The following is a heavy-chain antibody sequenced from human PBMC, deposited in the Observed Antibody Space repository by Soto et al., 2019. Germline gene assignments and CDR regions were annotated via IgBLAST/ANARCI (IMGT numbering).Heavy chain of an antibody. Sequence: QVQLVQSGAEVKKPGASVKVSCKASGYTFTGYYMHWVRQAPGQGLEWMGWINPNSGGTNYAQKFRVWVTMPRDTSISTAYMGVSRLSSDDTAGYYWAREGLPSLSYYYYVMDVGGQGTTVTVSS. CDR3: AREGLPSLSYYYYVMDV. CDR2: INPNSGGT. V-gene: IGHV1-2*04. CDR1: GYTFTGYY. J-gene: IGHJ6*02.